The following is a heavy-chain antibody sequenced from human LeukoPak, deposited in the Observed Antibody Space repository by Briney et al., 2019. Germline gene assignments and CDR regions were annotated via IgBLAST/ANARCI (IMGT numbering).Heavy chain of an antibody. D-gene: IGHD2-21*02. CDR2: INNNCYSA. Sequence: GGPLRLSCAASGFTLKTYAMTCVRQAPGEGLEWVSGINNNCYSANYADSAQGRLTIHRDNCKKKQALQMNSLRADDTAVYYCAKGHYPDAYCAGDCYYAFWGQGSLVTVSA. V-gene: IGHV3-23*01. CDR3: AKGHYPDAYCAGDCYYAF. CDR1: GFTLKTYA. J-gene: IGHJ4*02.